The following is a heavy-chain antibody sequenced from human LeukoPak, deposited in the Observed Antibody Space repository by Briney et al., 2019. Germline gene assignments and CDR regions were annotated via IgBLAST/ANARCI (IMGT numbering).Heavy chain of an antibody. D-gene: IGHD3-3*01. Sequence: GASVKVSCKASGYTFTSYAMNWVRQAPGQGLEWMGWINTNTGNPTYAQGFTGRFVFSLDTSVSTAYLQISSLKAEGTAVYYCARKVETYYDFWSGYPSYYMDVWGKGTTVTVSS. CDR2: INTNTGNP. J-gene: IGHJ6*03. CDR1: GYTFTSYA. V-gene: IGHV7-4-1*02. CDR3: ARKVETYYDFWSGYPSYYMDV.